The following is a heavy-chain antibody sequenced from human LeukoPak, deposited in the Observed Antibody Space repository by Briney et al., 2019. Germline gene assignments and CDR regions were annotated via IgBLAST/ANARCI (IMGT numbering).Heavy chain of an antibody. Sequence: ASVKVSCKASGGTFSSYAISWVRQAPGQGLEWMGGIIPIFGTANYAQKFQGRVTITTDESTSTAYMELSSLRSEDTAVYYCARGNPEFGVVPAALTWFDPWGQGTLVTVSS. CDR2: IIPIFGTA. J-gene: IGHJ5*02. V-gene: IGHV1-69*05. D-gene: IGHD2-2*01. CDR3: ARGNPEFGVVPAALTWFDP. CDR1: GGTFSSYA.